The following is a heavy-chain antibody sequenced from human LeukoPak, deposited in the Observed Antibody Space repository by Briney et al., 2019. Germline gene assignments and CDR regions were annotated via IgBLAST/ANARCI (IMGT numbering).Heavy chain of an antibody. D-gene: IGHD5-18*01. V-gene: IGHV3-23*01. CDR1: GFTFSAHG. J-gene: IGHJ4*02. CDR3: AREFGIQLWFFFDY. CDR2: INGRGDDG. Sequence: GGSLRLSCEVSGFTFSAHGMAWVRQAPGKGLDWVAAINGRGDDGYYADSVKGRFTISRDNSKNTMYLQMNSLRAEDTAVYYCAREFGIQLWFFFDYWGQGTLVTVSS.